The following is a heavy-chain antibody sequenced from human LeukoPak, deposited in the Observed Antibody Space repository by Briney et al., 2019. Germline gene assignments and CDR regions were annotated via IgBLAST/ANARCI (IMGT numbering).Heavy chain of an antibody. J-gene: IGHJ3*02. CDR1: GFTFSNYA. Sequence: GGSLRLSCAASGFTFSNYAMGWVRQAPGKGLEWVSDVRGSGGSTYYADSVKGRFTISRDNSKKTLYLQMNSLRAEDTAVYYCARDLNAFDIWGQGTMVTVSS. V-gene: IGHV3-23*01. CDR2: VRGSGGST. CDR3: ARDLNAFDI.